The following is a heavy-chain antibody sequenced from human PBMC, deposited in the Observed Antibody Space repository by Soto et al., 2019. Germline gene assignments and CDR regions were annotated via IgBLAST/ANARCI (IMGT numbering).Heavy chain of an antibody. Sequence: QVQLVQSGAEVKKPGSSVKVSCKASGGTFSSYAISWVRQAPGQGLEWMGGIIPIFGTANYAQKFQGRVTIPADESTSTAYMELSSLRSEDTAVYYCARVGCISTSCLQSVGPDYYYGMDVWGQGTTVTVSS. D-gene: IGHD2-2*01. CDR3: ARVGCISTSCLQSVGPDYYYGMDV. CDR2: IIPIFGTA. J-gene: IGHJ6*02. V-gene: IGHV1-69*12. CDR1: GGTFSSYA.